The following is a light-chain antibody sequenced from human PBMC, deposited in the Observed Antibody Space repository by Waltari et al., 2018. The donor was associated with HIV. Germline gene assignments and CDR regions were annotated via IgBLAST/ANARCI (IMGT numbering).Light chain of an antibody. CDR1: QSVLYSSNNRNY. CDR3: QQFYSAVFT. CDR2: WAS. V-gene: IGKV4-1*01. Sequence: DIVMTQSPDSLAVSLGERATINCKSNQSVLYSSNNRNYLAWYQQKPGQPPKLLIYWASTRESGVPDRFSGNGSGTDFTLTISSLQAEDVAVYYCQQFYSAVFTFGPGTKVDIK. J-gene: IGKJ3*01.